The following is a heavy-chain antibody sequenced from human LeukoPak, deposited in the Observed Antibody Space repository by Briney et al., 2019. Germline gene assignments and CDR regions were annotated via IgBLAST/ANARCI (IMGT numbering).Heavy chain of an antibody. V-gene: IGHV3-30*04. D-gene: IGHD3-22*01. CDR3: AKGVVVISPLGF. CDR1: GFTFSSYA. CDR2: ISYDGSNK. Sequence: GGSLRLSCAASGFTFSSYAMHWVRQAPGKGLEWVAVISYDGSNKYYADSVKGRFTISRDNSKNTLYLQMNSLRAEDTAVYYCAKGVVVISPLGFWGQGTLVTVSS. J-gene: IGHJ4*02.